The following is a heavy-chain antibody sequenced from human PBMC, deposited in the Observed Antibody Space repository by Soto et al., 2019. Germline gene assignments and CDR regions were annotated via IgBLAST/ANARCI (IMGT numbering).Heavy chain of an antibody. V-gene: IGHV3-23*01. CDR2: ISGSGGST. Sequence: GGSLRLSCAASGFTFSSYAMSWVRQAPGKGLELVSAISGSGGSTYYADSVKGRFTISRDNSKNTLYLQMNSLRAEDTAVYYCAIFDDYGDKDYGGNRNSIDYWGQGTLVTVSS. D-gene: IGHD4-17*01. CDR3: AIFDDYGDKDYGGNRNSIDY. CDR1: GFTFSSYA. J-gene: IGHJ4*02.